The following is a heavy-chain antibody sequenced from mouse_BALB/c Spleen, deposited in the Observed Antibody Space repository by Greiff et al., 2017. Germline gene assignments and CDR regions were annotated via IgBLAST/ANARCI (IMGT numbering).Heavy chain of an antibody. J-gene: IGHJ4*01. Sequence: QVQLQQSGAELVKPGASVKLSCKASGYTFTSYYMYWVKQRPGQGLEWIGEINPSNGGTNFNEKFKSKATLTVDKSSSTAYMQLTSLTSEDSAVYYCTRLRGNAMDDWGQGTSVTVSS. CDR1: GYTFTSYY. D-gene: IGHD1-2*01. V-gene: IGHV1-53*01. CDR3: TRLRGNAMDD. CDR2: INPSNGGT.